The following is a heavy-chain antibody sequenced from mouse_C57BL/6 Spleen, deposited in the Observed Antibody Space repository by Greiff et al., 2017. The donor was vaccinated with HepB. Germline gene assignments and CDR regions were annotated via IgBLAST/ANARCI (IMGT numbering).Heavy chain of an antibody. V-gene: IGHV5-12*01. CDR2: ISNGGGST. Sequence: EVQVVESGGGLVQPGGSLKLSCAASGFTFSDYYMYWVRQTPEKRLEWVAYISNGGGSTYYPDTVKGRFTISRDNAKNTLYLQMSRLKSEDTAMYYCASAYDYDAMDYWGQGTSVTVSS. J-gene: IGHJ4*01. CDR1: GFTFSDYY. CDR3: ASAYDYDAMDY.